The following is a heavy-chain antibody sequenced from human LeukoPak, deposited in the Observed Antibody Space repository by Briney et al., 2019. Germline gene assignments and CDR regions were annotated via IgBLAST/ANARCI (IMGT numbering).Heavy chain of an antibody. CDR3: AKGGSRLFSHI. CDR2: ISTSGTTI. V-gene: IGHV3-11*04. CDR1: GFTFSDFY. D-gene: IGHD3-3*01. Sequence: GGSLRLSCAASGFTFSDFYMGWIRQAPGKGLEWVSCISTSGTTIYYADSVKGRFTISRDNAKNSLYLQMNSLRAEDTAVYYCAKGGSRLFSHIWGQGTMVTVSS. J-gene: IGHJ3*02.